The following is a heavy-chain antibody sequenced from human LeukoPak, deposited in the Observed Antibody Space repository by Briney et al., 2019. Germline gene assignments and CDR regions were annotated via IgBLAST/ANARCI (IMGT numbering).Heavy chain of an antibody. V-gene: IGHV1-69*01. Sequence: SVKVSCKASGGTFSSYAISWVRQAPGQGLEWMGGIIPIFGTANYAQRFQGRVTITADESTSTAYMELSSLRSEDTAVYYCARGIAAANPMLFDIWGQGTMVTVSS. CDR1: GGTFSSYA. CDR2: IIPIFGTA. J-gene: IGHJ3*02. D-gene: IGHD6-13*01. CDR3: ARGIAAANPMLFDI.